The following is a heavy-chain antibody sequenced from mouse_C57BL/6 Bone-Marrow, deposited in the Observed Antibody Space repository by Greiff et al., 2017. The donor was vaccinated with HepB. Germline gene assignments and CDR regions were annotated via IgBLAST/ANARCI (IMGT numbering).Heavy chain of an antibody. J-gene: IGHJ2*01. CDR3: ARSLFTTGNFDY. CDR1: GFTFTDYY. V-gene: IGHV7-3*01. CDR2: IRNKANGYTT. D-gene: IGHD1-1*01. Sequence: EVQVVESGGGLVQPGGSLSLSCAASGFTFTDYYMSWVRQPPGKALEWLGFIRNKANGYTTEYSASVKGRFTISRDNSQSILYLQMNALRAEDSATYYCARSLFTTGNFDYWGQGTTLTVSS.